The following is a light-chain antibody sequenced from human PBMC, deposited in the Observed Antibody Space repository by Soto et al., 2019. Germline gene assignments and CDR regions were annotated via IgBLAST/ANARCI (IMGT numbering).Light chain of an antibody. J-gene: IGKJ2*01. CDR2: GAS. Sequence: EIVLTQSPGTLSLSPGERATLSCRASQSVSSSNVAWYQQKPGQAPRLLIYGASNRATGIPDRFSGSGSETEFTLTISRPQSEDFAVYYCQKYNNWPPYTFGQGTKVDIK. CDR3: QKYNNWPPYT. CDR1: QSVSSSN. V-gene: IGKV3-15*01.